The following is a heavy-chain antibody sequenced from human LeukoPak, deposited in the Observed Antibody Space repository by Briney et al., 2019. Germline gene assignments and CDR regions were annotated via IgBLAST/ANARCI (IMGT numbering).Heavy chain of an antibody. Sequence: GGSLRLSCAGSGFTFEDYAMHWVRQAPGKGLEWVSGISWNSGSIGYADSVKGRFTISRDNAKNSLYLQMNSLRAEDTALYYCAKVAVAGTAFLNWGQGTLVTVSS. CDR2: ISWNSGSI. D-gene: IGHD6-19*01. J-gene: IGHJ4*02. CDR3: AKVAVAGTAFLN. V-gene: IGHV3-9*01. CDR1: GFTFEDYA.